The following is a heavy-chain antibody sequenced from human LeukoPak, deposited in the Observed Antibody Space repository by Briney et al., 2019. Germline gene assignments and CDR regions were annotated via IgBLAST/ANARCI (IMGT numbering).Heavy chain of an antibody. Sequence: GGSLRLSYAASGFTFSSYAMSWVRQAPGKGLEWVSAISGSGGSTYYADSVKGRFTISRDNSKNTLYLQMNSLRAEDTAVYYCAKGPAVVPAAFDYWGQGTLVTVSS. CDR1: GFTFSSYA. V-gene: IGHV3-23*01. D-gene: IGHD2-2*01. CDR2: ISGSGGST. CDR3: AKGPAVVPAAFDY. J-gene: IGHJ4*02.